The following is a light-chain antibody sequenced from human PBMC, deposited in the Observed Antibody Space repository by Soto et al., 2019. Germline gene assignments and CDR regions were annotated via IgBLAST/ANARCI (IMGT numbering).Light chain of an antibody. CDR1: SSDVGNYNL. J-gene: IGLJ2*01. Sequence: QSALTQPASVSGSPGQSITISCTGTSSDVGNYNLVSWYQQHPGKAPKLMISEGSRRPSGVSDRFSGSQSDNTASLTISGLQAEDEADYYCCSYAPSTNFVVFGGGTKVTVL. CDR3: CSYAPSTNFVV. V-gene: IGLV2-23*01. CDR2: EGS.